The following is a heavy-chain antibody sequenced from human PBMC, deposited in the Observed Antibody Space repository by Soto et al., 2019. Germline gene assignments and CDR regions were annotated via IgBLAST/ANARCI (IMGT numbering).Heavy chain of an antibody. CDR1: GFTFSSYA. CDR2: ISGSGGST. D-gene: IGHD2-8*01. J-gene: IGHJ6*02. V-gene: IGHV3-23*01. CDR3: AKDRIVLMVYAIRWTVEYGMDV. Sequence: GGSLRLSCAASGFTFSSYAMSWVRQAPGKGLEWVSAISGSGGSTYYADSVKGRFTISRDNSKNTLYLQMNSLRAEDTAVYYCAKDRIVLMVYAIRWTVEYGMDVWGQGTTVTVSS.